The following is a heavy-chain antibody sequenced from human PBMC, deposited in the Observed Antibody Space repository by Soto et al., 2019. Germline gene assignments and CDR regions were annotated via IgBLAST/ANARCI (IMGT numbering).Heavy chain of an antibody. CDR1: ADTFNSYS. J-gene: IGHJ5*02. D-gene: IGHD4-17*01. CDR3: ARSLEGTTVTNWFDP. CDR2: ITPVFGTA. V-gene: IGHV1-69*01. Sequence: QVQLVQSGAEVKMPGSSVKVSCKASADTFNSYSLSWLRQAPGQRLEWMGGITPVFGTADYAQSFEDRLTITADDSTSTVYMELSSLRSDDTAVYYCARSLEGTTVTNWFDPWGQGALVTVSS.